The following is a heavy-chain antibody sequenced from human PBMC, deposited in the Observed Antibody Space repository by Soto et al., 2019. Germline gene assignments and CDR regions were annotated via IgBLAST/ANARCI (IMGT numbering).Heavy chain of an antibody. J-gene: IGHJ4*02. Sequence: EVQLVESGGGLVQPGGSLRISCAASGFTFGKYWMAWVRQAPGKGLEWLANINRDGSEKYYVDSVKGRSTISRDNAKNSLYLQMSSLRVEDTAVYYCARHDDRDANYWGQGTLVTVSS. CDR2: INRDGSEK. CDR3: ARHDDRDANY. V-gene: IGHV3-7*01. D-gene: IGHD3-3*01. CDR1: GFTFGKYW.